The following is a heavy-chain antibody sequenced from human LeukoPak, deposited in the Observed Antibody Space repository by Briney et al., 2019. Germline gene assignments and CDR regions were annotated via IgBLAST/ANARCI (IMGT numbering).Heavy chain of an antibody. Sequence: SQTLSLTCAVSGGSISSGSYSWSWIRQPPGKGLEWIGYIYPRGSTYYNPSLKSRVILSLDKSANQFSLNLSSVTAADTAVYYCARGGQYYYDSSGYYWEYYFDYWGQGTLVTVSS. D-gene: IGHD3-22*01. J-gene: IGHJ4*02. V-gene: IGHV4-30-2*01. CDR2: IYPRGST. CDR1: GGSISSGSYS. CDR3: ARGGQYYYDSSGYYWEYYFDY.